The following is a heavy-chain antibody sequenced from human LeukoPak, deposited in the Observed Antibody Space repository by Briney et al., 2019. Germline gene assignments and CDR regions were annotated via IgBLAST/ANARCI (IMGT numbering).Heavy chain of an antibody. CDR1: GFTFSSYA. Sequence: RPGGSLILSCAASGFTFSSYAMSWVRQAPGKGLEWVSGVSGSGGSTYYADSVKGRFTISRDNSKNTLYLQMNSLRAEDTAVYYCAKDLDIVATITGNWGQGTLVTVSS. CDR3: AKDLDIVATITGN. J-gene: IGHJ4*02. V-gene: IGHV3-23*01. CDR2: VSGSGGST. D-gene: IGHD5-12*01.